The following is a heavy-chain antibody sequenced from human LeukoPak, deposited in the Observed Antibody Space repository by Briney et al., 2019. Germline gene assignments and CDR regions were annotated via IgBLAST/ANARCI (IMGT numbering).Heavy chain of an antibody. D-gene: IGHD3-9*01. CDR2: ISATGDRT. V-gene: IGHV3-23*01. J-gene: IGHJ4*02. CDR1: GFTFSGYT. Sequence: PGASLRLSCAASGFTFSGYTMSWVRQAPEKGLEWVSAISATGDRTYYAESVKGRFTVSRDNSKNTLYVEMNTLRAEDTAVYYCAKWGDYDILTGYYVSDFWGQGTLVTVSS. CDR3: AKWGDYDILTGYYVSDF.